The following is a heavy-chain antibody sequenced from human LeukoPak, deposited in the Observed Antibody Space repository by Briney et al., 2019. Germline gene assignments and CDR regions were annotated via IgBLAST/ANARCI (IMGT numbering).Heavy chain of an antibody. V-gene: IGHV4-39*07. CDR1: GGSISSSSYY. CDR2: IYYSGST. D-gene: IGHD5-12*01. CDR3: ARDLYRNWFDP. Sequence: SETLSLTCTVSGGSISSSSYYWGWIRQPPGKGLEWIGSIYYSGSTYYNPSLKSRVTISADTSKNQFSLKLSSVTAADTAVYYCARDLYRNWFDPWGQGTLVTVSS. J-gene: IGHJ5*02.